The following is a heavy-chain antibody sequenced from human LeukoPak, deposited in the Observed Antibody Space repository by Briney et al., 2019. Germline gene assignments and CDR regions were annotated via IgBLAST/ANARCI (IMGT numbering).Heavy chain of an antibody. CDR1: GFTFSSYS. D-gene: IGHD6-13*01. J-gene: IGHJ3*02. V-gene: IGHV3-23*01. Sequence: PGGSLRLSCAASGFTFSSYSMNWVRQAPGKGLEWVSAISGSGGSTYYADSVKGRFTISRDNSKNTLYLQMNSLRVEDTAVYHCAKEKGDGSSWNGDASDIWGQGTMVTVSS. CDR3: AKEKGDGSSWNGDASDI. CDR2: ISGSGGST.